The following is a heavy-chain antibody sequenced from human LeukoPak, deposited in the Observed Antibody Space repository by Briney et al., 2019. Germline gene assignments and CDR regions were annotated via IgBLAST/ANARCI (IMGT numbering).Heavy chain of an antibody. CDR2: ISYDGSNK. V-gene: IGHV3-30*04. J-gene: IGHJ4*02. Sequence: GRSLRLSCAASGFTFSSYAMHWVRQAPGKGLEWVAVISYDGSNKYYADSVKGRLTISRDNSKNTLYLQMNSLRAEDTAVYYCARGISVKEPGNYWGQGTLVTVSS. CDR3: ARGISVKEPGNY. CDR1: GFTFSSYA. D-gene: IGHD1-14*01.